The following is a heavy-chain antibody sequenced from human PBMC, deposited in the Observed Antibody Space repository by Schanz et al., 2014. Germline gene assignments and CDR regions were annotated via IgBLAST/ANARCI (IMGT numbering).Heavy chain of an antibody. D-gene: IGHD3-10*01. Sequence: EVQLAESGGGLVQPGGSLRLSCAASGITFSSHSFNWVRQAPGKGLEWISYITYNGGTIYYADSVKGRFTMSRDNAKNSVFLQMNSLRAEDTAVYYCAKDGPGGSGSYSADGGMDVWGQGTTGTVSS. J-gene: IGHJ6*02. CDR2: ITYNGGTI. CDR3: AKDGPGGSGSYSADGGMDV. V-gene: IGHV3-48*01. CDR1: GITFSSHS.